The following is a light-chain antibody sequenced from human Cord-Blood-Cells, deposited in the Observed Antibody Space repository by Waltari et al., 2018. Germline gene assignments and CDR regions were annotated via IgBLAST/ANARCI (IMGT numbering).Light chain of an antibody. CDR2: AAS. CDR1: QSISSY. Sequence: DIQMTQSPSSLSASVGDRVTITCRASQSISSYLNWYQQKPGKVPKLLIYAASSLQSGVPSRFSGSGSGTDFTLTISSLQPEDFATYYCQQSYSTPSPTFGQGTKVEIK. V-gene: IGKV1-39*01. CDR3: QQSYSTPSPT. J-gene: IGKJ1*01.